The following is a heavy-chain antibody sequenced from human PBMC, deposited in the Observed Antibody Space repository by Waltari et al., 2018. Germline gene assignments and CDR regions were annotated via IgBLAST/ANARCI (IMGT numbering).Heavy chain of an antibody. CDR1: GFNVSDKY. CDR3: ATKMGTGAGYLDL. V-gene: IGHV3-53*02. D-gene: IGHD1-1*01. Sequence: EVQLVETGGGLSQPGESLRLSCVASGFNVSDKYMDWVRQAPGKGREWVSVLYSGGASTYVDSVRGRFTITRDDSKNILFLQMNNLRADDSAVYYCATKMGTGAGYLDLWGRGTLVTVSS. CDR2: LYSGGAS. J-gene: IGHJ2*01.